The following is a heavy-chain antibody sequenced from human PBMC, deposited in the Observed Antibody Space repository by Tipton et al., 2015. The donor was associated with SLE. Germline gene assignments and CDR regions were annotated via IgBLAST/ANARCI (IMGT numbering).Heavy chain of an antibody. CDR3: ATDSSGYYWGNAFDI. J-gene: IGHJ3*02. D-gene: IGHD3-22*01. CDR2: TYYRSKWYN. Sequence: GLVKPSQTLSLTCAISGDSVSSNSAAWNWIRQSPSRGLEWLGRTYYRSKWYNNYAVSVKSRITINPDTSKNQFSLKLSSVTAADTAVYYCATDSSGYYWGNAFDIWGQGTMVTVSS. CDR1: GDSVSSNSAA. V-gene: IGHV6-1*01.